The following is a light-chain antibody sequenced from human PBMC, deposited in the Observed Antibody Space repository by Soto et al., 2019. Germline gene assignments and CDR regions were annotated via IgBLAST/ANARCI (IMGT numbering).Light chain of an antibody. CDR1: QSISGW. J-gene: IGKJ1*01. V-gene: IGKV1-5*01. Sequence: DIQMTQSPSTLSASVGDRVTITCRASQSISGWLAWYHQRPGKAPKLLIYDASSLESGVPSRFSGSGSGAEFTLTISSLQPDDFATYYCHQYNSYPWTFGQGTKVDIK. CDR3: HQYNSYPWT. CDR2: DAS.